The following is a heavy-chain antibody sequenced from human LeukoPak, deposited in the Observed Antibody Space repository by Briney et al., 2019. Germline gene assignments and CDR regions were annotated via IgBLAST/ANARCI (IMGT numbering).Heavy chain of an antibody. J-gene: IGHJ4*02. CDR3: TRQWSNFWSDN. Sequence: WETLSLTCTVSGGSISSSAYYWGWIRQPPGKGLEWIGSMFYSGSTNYNPSLKSRATIAVDTSKNQFFLRLSSMPAADTAVYYCTRQWSNFWSDNWGQGTLVTVSS. D-gene: IGHD3-3*01. CDR2: MFYSGST. CDR1: GGSISSSAYY. V-gene: IGHV4-39*01.